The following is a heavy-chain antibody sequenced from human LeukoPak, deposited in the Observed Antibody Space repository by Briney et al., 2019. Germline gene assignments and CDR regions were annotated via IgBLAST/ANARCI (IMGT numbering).Heavy chain of an antibody. V-gene: IGHV1-18*01. CDR1: GYTFTSYG. CDR2: ISAYNVNT. Sequence: ASVKVSCKASGYTFTSYGISWMRQAPGQGLEWMGWISAYNVNTKYAQNFKDRVTMTTDTSTSTVYMEMRSLRSDDTAVYYCARALGSGYYRYWGQGTLVTVSS. J-gene: IGHJ4*02. CDR3: ARALGSGYYRY. D-gene: IGHD3-3*01.